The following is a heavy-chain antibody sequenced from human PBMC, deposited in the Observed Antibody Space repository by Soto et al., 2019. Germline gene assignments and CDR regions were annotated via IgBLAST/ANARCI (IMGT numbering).Heavy chain of an antibody. CDR1: GFTFSSYN. V-gene: IGHV3-48*02. J-gene: IGHJ4*02. D-gene: IGHD2-21*02. CDR2: VSGSGSTI. Sequence: PGGSLRLSCVASGFTFSSYNMNWVRQAPGKGLEWISSVSGSGSTIYYADSVKGRFTISRDNANNSLYLQMSSLKDEDTAVYYCARGLCGADCFSFGFSSKYYFDYWGLGTLVTVSS. CDR3: ARGLCGADCFSFGFSSKYYFDY.